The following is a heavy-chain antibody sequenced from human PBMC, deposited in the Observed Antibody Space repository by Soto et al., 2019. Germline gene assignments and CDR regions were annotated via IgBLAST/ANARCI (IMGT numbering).Heavy chain of an antibody. D-gene: IGHD2-2*01. V-gene: IGHV1-18*04. CDR3: ARTPYEGQLPKLSENYFDY. CDR1: GYTFTSYG. CDR2: ISAYNGNT. J-gene: IGHJ4*02. Sequence: ASVKVSCKASGYTFTSYGISWVRQAPGQGLEWMGWISAYNGNTNYAQKLQGRVTMTTDTSTSTAYMELRSLRSDDTAVYYCARTPYEGQLPKLSENYFDYWGQGTLVTVPS.